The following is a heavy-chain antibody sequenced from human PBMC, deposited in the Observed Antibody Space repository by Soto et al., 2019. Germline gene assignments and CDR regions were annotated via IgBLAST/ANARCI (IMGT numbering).Heavy chain of an antibody. V-gene: IGHV4-31*03. J-gene: IGHJ6*02. Sequence: PSETLSLTCTVSCGSISSGGYYWSWIRQHPGKGLEWIGYIYYSGSTYYNPSLKSRVTISVDTSKNQFSLKLSSVTAADTAVYYCARAPREGRYYYYGMDVWGQGTTVTVSS. CDR2: IYYSGST. CDR1: CGSISSGGYY. CDR3: ARAPREGRYYYYGMDV. D-gene: IGHD1-26*01.